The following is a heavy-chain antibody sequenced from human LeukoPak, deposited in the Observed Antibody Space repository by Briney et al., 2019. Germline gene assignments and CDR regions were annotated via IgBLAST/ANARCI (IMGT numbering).Heavy chain of an antibody. Sequence: GASVKVSCKASGGTFSSYAISWVRQAPGQGLEWMGRIIPILGIANYAQKFQGRVTITADKSTSTAYMELSSLRSEDTAVYYCARHSSSWYYFDYWGQGTLVTVSS. CDR1: GGTFSSYA. D-gene: IGHD6-13*01. CDR2: IIPILGIA. CDR3: ARHSSSWYYFDY. V-gene: IGHV1-69*04. J-gene: IGHJ4*02.